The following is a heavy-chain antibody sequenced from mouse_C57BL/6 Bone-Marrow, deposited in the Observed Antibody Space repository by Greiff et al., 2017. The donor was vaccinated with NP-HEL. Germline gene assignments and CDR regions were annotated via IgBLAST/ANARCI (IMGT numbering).Heavy chain of an antibody. CDR2: IDPNSGGT. J-gene: IGHJ1*03. CDR1: GYTFTSYW. Sequence: QVQLQQPGAELVKPGASVKLSCKASGYTFTSYWMHWVKQRPGRGLEWIGRIDPNSGGTKYNEKFKSKATLTVDKPSSTAYMQLSSLTSEDSAVYYWARSRRQNGSSYWYFDVWGTGTTVTVSS. D-gene: IGHD1-1*01. V-gene: IGHV1-72*01. CDR3: ARSRRQNGSSYWYFDV.